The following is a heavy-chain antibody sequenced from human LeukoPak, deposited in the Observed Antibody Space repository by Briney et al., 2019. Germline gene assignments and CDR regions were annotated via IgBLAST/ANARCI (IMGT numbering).Heavy chain of an antibody. CDR3: AKDYGITMISPAPDYFDY. V-gene: IGHV3-23*01. CDR2: ISGSGGST. J-gene: IGHJ4*02. CDR1: GFTFSSYA. D-gene: IGHD3-22*01. Sequence: PGGSLRLSCAASGFTFSSYAMSWVRQAPGKGLEWVSAISGSGGSTYYADSVKGRFTISRDNSKNTLYLQMNSLRAEDTAVYYCAKDYGITMISPAPDYFDYWGQGTLVTVSS.